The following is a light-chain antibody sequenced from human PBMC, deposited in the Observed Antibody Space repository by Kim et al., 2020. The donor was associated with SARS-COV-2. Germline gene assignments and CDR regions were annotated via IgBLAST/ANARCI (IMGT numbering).Light chain of an antibody. V-gene: IGLV9-49*01. CDR1: SGYSNYK. Sequence: CTRSSGYSNYKVDWYQQRPGKGPRFVMRVGTGGIVGSKGDGIPDRFSVLGSGLNRYLTIKNIQEEDESDYHCGADHGSGSNFVYVFGTGTKVTVL. CDR3: GADHGSGSNFVYV. J-gene: IGLJ1*01. CDR2: VGTGGIVG.